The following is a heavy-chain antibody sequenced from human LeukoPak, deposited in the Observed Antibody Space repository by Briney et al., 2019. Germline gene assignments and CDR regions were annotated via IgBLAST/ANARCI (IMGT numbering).Heavy chain of an antibody. CDR3: ARGAPNYDFWSGYPYYYGMDV. J-gene: IGHJ6*02. Sequence: GGSLRLSCAASRFTFNSYAMSWVRQAPGKGLEWVSVIGGSNGITFYVGSVKGRFTISRDNAKNSLYLQMNSLRAEDTAVYYCARGAPNYDFWSGYPYYYGMDVWGQGTTVTVSS. CDR1: RFTFNSYA. D-gene: IGHD3-3*01. CDR2: IGGSNGIT. V-gene: IGHV3-23*01.